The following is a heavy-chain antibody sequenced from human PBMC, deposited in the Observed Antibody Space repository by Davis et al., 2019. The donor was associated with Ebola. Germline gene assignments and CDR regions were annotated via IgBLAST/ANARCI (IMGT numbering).Heavy chain of an antibody. CDR3: ARTPRYCSGGSCYALIDY. CDR2: INPNSGGT. CDR1: GYTFTGYY. Sequence: ASVKVSCKASGYTFTGYYMHWVRQAPGQGLEWMGWINPNSGGTNYAQKFQGRVTMTRDTSISTAYMELSRLRSDDTAVYYCARTPRYCSGGSCYALIDYWGQGTLVTVSS. J-gene: IGHJ4*02. D-gene: IGHD2-15*01. V-gene: IGHV1-2*02.